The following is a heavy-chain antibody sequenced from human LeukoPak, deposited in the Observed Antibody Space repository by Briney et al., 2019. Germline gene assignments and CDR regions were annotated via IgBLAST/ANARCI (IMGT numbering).Heavy chain of an antibody. CDR3: AKDGLTAIVVVAATPNYFDY. V-gene: IGHV3-30*18. CDR1: GFTFSSYG. Sequence: GGSLRLSCAASGFTFSSYGMHWVRQAPGQGLEWVAVISYDGSNKYYADSVKGRFTISRDNSKNTLYLQMNSLRAEDTAVYYCAKDGLTAIVVVAATPNYFDYWGQGTLVTVSS. CDR2: ISYDGSNK. D-gene: IGHD2-15*01. J-gene: IGHJ4*02.